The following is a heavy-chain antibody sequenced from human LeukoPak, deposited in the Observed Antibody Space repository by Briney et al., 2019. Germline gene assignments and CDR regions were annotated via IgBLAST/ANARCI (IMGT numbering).Heavy chain of an antibody. V-gene: IGHV3-23*01. J-gene: IGHJ4*02. D-gene: IGHD3-10*01. CDR2: ISGSGGST. CDR3: AKQGRITMVRGVNYFDY. Sequence: GGSLRLSCAASGFTFSSYAMSWVRQAPGKGLEWVSAISGSGGSTYYADSVKGRFTISRDNSKNTLYLQMNSLRAEDTAVCYCAKQGRITMVRGVNYFDYWGQGTLVTVSS. CDR1: GFTFSSYA.